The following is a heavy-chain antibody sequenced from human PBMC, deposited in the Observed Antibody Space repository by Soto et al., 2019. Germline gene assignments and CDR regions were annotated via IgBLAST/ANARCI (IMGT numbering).Heavy chain of an antibody. V-gene: IGHV3-23*01. CDR3: AKLLWFGELSPLDY. J-gene: IGHJ4*02. CDR2: ISASGGGT. D-gene: IGHD3-10*01. CDR1: GFTFSSYA. Sequence: EVQLLESGGGLVQPGGSLRLSCAASGFTFSSYAMSWVRQAPGKGLEWVSTISASGGGTFYADSVKGRFTISRDISKNTLYLQTETLRAEDTAVYYCAKLLWFGELSPLDYWGQGTLVTVSS.